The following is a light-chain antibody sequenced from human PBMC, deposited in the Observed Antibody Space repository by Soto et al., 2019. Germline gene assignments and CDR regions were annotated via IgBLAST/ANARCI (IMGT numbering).Light chain of an antibody. V-gene: IGKV3-15*01. Sequence: EIVMTQSPATLSVSPGERATLSCRASQSVSSNLAWYQQKPGQAPRLLIYGASTRAAGIPARFSGSGSGTEVNLTISSLQSEDFAVYYCQQYNNWPLFTFGPGNKVDIK. J-gene: IGKJ3*01. CDR2: GAS. CDR1: QSVSSN. CDR3: QQYNNWPLFT.